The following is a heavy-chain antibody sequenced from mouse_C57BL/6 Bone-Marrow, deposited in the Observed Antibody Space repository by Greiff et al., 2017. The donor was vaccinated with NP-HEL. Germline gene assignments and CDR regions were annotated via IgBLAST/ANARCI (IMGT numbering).Heavy chain of an antibody. D-gene: IGHD2-2*01. Sequence: EVQVVESGPGLAKPSQTLSLTCSVTGYSITSDYWNWIRKFPGHKLEYMGYISYSGSTYYNPSLKSRISITRETSKNQYYLQLNSVTTEDTATYYCARSPLWLRRNYYAMDYWGQGTSVTVSS. J-gene: IGHJ4*01. CDR2: ISYSGST. V-gene: IGHV3-8*01. CDR1: GYSITSDY. CDR3: ARSPLWLRRNYYAMDY.